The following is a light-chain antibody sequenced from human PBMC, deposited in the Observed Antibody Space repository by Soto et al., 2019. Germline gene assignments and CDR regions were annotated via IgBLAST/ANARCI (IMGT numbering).Light chain of an antibody. J-gene: IGLJ2*01. CDR2: DVS. CDR3: SSYSTSSALV. CDR1: SADIGAFNY. Sequence: QSALTQPASVSGSPGQSITISCAGTSADIGAFNYVSWYQHHPGKAPKLLIYDVSDQPSGVSPRFSASKSANTASLTISGLQADDEGDYYCSSYSTSSALVFGGGTKVTVL. V-gene: IGLV2-14*03.